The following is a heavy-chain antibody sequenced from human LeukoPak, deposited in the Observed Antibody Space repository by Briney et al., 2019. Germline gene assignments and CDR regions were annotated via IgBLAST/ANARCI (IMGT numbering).Heavy chain of an antibody. CDR2: ISYDGSNK. J-gene: IGHJ4*02. V-gene: IGHV3-30*04. D-gene: IGHD3-9*01. CDR3: ARDQRARSVMIGYYFDY. Sequence: GGSLRLSCAASGFTFSSYAMHWVRQAPGKGPDRATVISYDGSNKYYADSVKGRFTISRYNSKNTLYLQMNSLRAEDTAVYYCARDQRARSVMIGYYFDYWGQGTLVTVSS. CDR1: GFTFSSYA.